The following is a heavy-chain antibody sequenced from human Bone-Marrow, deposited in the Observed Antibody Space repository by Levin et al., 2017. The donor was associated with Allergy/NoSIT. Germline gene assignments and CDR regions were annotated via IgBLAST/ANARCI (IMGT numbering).Heavy chain of an antibody. V-gene: IGHV3-48*01. CDR2: ISSSSSTI. D-gene: IGHD2-2*01. CDR3: VFSTLGSCSSTSCDGSLRAFDI. Sequence: PGGSLRLSCAASGFTFSSYSMNWVRQAPGKGLEWVSYISSSSSTIYYADSVKGGGNIARDNAKNSLYLQMNSLRAEDTAVYYCVFSTLGSCSSTSCDGSLRAFDIWGQGTMVTVSS. J-gene: IGHJ3*02. CDR1: GFTFSSYS.